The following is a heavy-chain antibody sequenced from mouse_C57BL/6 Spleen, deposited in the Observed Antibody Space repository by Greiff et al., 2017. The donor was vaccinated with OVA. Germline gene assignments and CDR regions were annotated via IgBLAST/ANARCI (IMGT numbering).Heavy chain of an antibody. CDR3: ARNSGTPYYYAMDY. D-gene: IGHD3-3*01. CDR1: GFSLTSYA. J-gene: IGHJ4*01. V-gene: IGHV2-9-1*01. CDR2: IWTGGGT. Sequence: VKLMESGPGLVAPSQSLSITCTVSGFSLTSYAISWVRQPPGKGLEWLGVIWTGGGTNYNSALKSRLSISKDNSKSQVFLKMNSLQTDDTARYYCARNSGTPYYYAMDYWGQGTSVTVSS.